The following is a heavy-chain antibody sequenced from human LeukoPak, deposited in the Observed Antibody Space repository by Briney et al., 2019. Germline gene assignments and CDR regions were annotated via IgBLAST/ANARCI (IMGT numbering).Heavy chain of an antibody. Sequence: PGGSLRLSCAASGFTFSSYGMTWVRQAPGKGLEWVSYISSSSSTIYYADSVKGRFTISRDNAKNSLYLQLNSLRAEDTAVYYCAKDKNKYCSGGSCYSYYWGQGTLVTVSS. CDR2: ISSSSSTI. CDR3: AKDKNKYCSGGSCYSYY. J-gene: IGHJ4*02. CDR1: GFTFSSYG. V-gene: IGHV3-48*01. D-gene: IGHD2-15*01.